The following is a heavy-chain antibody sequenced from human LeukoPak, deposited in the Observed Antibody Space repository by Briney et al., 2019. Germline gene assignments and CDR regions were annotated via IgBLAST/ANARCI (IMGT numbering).Heavy chain of an antibody. J-gene: IGHJ4*02. Sequence: SETLSLTCTVSGGSISSGSYYWSWIRQPPGKGLEWIGSIYYSGSTYYNPSLKSRVTISVDTSKNQFSLKLSSVTAADTAVYYCASFPQTTVVTPPLDYWGQGTLVTVSS. V-gene: IGHV4-39*01. D-gene: IGHD4-23*01. CDR2: IYYSGST. CDR1: GGSISSGSYY. CDR3: ASFPQTTVVTPPLDY.